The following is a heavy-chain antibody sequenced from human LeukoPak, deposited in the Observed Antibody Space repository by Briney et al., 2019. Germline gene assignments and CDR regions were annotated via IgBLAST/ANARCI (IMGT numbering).Heavy chain of an antibody. Sequence: GGSLRLSCAASGFTFSNNWMTWVRQAPGKGLEWVASVKKDASEKYYVDSVKGRFTISRDNAKNSLYLQMNSLRAEDTAVYYCARGRWYCSGGSCFTDAVDIWGQGTMVTVSS. CDR2: VKKDASEK. CDR3: ARGRWYCSGGSCFTDAVDI. V-gene: IGHV3-7*01. CDR1: GFTFSNNW. D-gene: IGHD2-15*01. J-gene: IGHJ3*02.